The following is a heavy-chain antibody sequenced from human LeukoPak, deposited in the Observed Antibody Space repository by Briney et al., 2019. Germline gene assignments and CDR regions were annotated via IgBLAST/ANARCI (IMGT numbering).Heavy chain of an antibody. D-gene: IGHD6-13*01. V-gene: IGHV1-69*05. J-gene: IGHJ6*02. Sequence: SVKVSCKASGGTFSSYAISWVRQAPGQGLEWMGGIIPIFGTANYAQKFQGRVTITTDESTSTAYMELSSLRSEDTAVYYCARSEQQGYGMDVWGQGTTVTVSS. CDR2: IIPIFGTA. CDR3: ARSEQQGYGMDV. CDR1: GGTFSSYA.